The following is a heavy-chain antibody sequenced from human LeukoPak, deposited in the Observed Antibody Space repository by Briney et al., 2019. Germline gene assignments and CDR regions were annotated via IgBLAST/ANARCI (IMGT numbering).Heavy chain of an antibody. CDR3: ARGRAEGYYDSSGYHRY. V-gene: IGHV4-34*01. D-gene: IGHD3-22*01. CDR1: GGSFSGYY. J-gene: IGHJ4*02. CDR2: INHSGST. Sequence: SETLSLTCAVYGGSFSGYYWSWIRQPPGKGLEWIGEINHSGSTNYNPSLKSRVTMSVDTSKNQFSLKLSSVTAADTAVYYCARGRAEGYYDSSGYHRYWGQGTLVTVSS.